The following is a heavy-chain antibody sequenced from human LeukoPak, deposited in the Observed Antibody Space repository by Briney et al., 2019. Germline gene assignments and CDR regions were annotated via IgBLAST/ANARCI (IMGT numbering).Heavy chain of an antibody. CDR1: GFTFSSYS. V-gene: IGHV3-21*01. CDR2: ISSSSSYI. CDR3: ASLNDILTGYYNFDY. J-gene: IGHJ4*02. Sequence: GGSLRLSCAASGFTFSSYSMNWVRQAPGKGLEWVSSISSSSSYIYYADSVKGRFTISRDNAKNSLYLQMNSLRAEDTAVYYCASLNDILTGYYNFDYWGQGPLVTVSS. D-gene: IGHD3-9*01.